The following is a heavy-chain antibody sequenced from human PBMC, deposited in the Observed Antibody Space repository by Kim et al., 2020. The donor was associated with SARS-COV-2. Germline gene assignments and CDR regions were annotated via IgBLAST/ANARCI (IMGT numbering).Heavy chain of an antibody. CDR2: VYHSGST. J-gene: IGHJ4*02. CDR3: ARLPHDSSGYVDC. D-gene: IGHD3-22*01. Sequence: SETLSLTCTVSGGSISSSFNYWGWIRQPPGKGLEWIGSVYHSGSTYDSPSLKSRVTVSVDTSKNEFSLKVTSVTAAATAVYFCARLPHDSSGYVDCWGQGSLVTVSS. CDR1: GGSISSSFNY. V-gene: IGHV4-39*01.